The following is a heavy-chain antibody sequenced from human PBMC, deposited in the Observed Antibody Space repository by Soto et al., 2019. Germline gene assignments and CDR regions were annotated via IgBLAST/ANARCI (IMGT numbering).Heavy chain of an antibody. J-gene: IGHJ4*02. Sequence: SETLSLTCTVSGGSISSGGYYWSWIRQHPGKGLELIGYIYYSGSTYYNPSLKSRVTISVDTSKNQFSLKLSSVTAADTAVYYCARDRAAAYPDYWGQGTLVTVSS. D-gene: IGHD6-13*01. CDR2: IYYSGST. CDR1: GGSISSGGYY. V-gene: IGHV4-31*03. CDR3: ARDRAAAYPDY.